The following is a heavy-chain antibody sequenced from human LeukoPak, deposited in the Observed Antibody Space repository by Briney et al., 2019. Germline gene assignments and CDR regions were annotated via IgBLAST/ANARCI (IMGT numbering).Heavy chain of an antibody. J-gene: IGHJ4*02. CDR2: ISAYNGNT. CDR3: ARVDCSSTSCYLFDY. V-gene: IGHV1-18*01. D-gene: IGHD2-2*01. Sequence: ASVKVSCKASGYTFTSYGINWVRQAPGQGLEWMGWISAYNGNTNYAQKLQGRVTMTTDTSTSTAYMELRSLRSDDTAVYYCARVDCSSTSCYLFDYWGQGTLVTVSS. CDR1: GYTFTSYG.